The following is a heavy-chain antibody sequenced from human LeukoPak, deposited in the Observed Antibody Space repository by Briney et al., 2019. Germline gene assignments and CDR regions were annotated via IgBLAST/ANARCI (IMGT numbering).Heavy chain of an antibody. J-gene: IGHJ6*03. CDR3: ASSSWGDYYYYMDV. CDR2: IYYSGST. Sequence: SETLSLTCTVSGGSIRNYYWNWIRQPPGKGLEWIGYIYYSGSTNYNPSLKTRFTISVDTSKNQFSLKLSSVTAADTAVYYCASSSWGDYYYYMDVWGKGTTVTVSS. V-gene: IGHV4-59*01. D-gene: IGHD3-16*01. CDR1: GGSIRNYY.